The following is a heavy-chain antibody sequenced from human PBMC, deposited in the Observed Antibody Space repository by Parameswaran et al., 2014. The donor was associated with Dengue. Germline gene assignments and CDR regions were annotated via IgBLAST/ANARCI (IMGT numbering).Heavy chain of an antibody. Sequence: WIRQPPGKGLEWIGSIYYSGSTYYNPSLKSRVTISVDTSKNRFSLKLSSVTAADTAVYYCARHDYDFWSGYRGYYYYYMDVWGKGTTVTVSS. CDR3: ARHDYDFWSGYRGYYYYYMDV. D-gene: IGHD3-3*01. J-gene: IGHJ6*03. CDR2: IYYSGST. V-gene: IGHV4-39*01.